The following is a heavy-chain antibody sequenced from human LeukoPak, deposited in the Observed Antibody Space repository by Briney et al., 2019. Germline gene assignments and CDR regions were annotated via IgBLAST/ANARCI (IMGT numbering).Heavy chain of an antibody. CDR2: ISSDESST. J-gene: IGHJ5*02. CDR3: TRNPDGRNWFDP. CDR1: GFTFSHHW. Sequence: GGSLRLSCAASGFTFSHHWMHWVRQAPGKGLVWVSHISSDESSTSYADSVKGRFTISRDNRKNTLYLQMNSLRVEDTAMYYCTRNPDGRNWFDPWGQGTLVTVSS. V-gene: IGHV3-74*01. D-gene: IGHD1-14*01.